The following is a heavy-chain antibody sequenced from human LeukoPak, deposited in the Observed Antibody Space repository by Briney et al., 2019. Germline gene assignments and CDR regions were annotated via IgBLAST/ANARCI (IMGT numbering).Heavy chain of an antibody. D-gene: IGHD6-19*01. V-gene: IGHV1-69*10. CDR3: ARESVAGMERGAFDI. J-gene: IGHJ3*02. Sequence: ASVKVSCKASGGTFSSHAMNWVRQAPGQGLEWMGGIIPILDITNYALNFQGRVTITADKSMGTVYMELSSLRSQDTAVYYCARESVAGMERGAFDIWGQGTMVTVSS. CDR1: GGTFSSHA. CDR2: IIPILDIT.